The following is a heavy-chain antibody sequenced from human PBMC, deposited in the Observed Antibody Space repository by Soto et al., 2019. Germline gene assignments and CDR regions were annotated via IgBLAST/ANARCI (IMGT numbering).Heavy chain of an antibody. V-gene: IGHV3-64D*06. CDR3: ARDHHDILTGGAFSFGY. CDR2: ISSNGGST. Sequence: EVQLVESGGGLVQPGGSLRLSCSASGFTFSSYAMHWVRQAPGKGLEYVSAISSNGGSTYYADSVKGRFTISRDNSKNTLYLQMSSLRAEDTAVYYCARDHHDILTGGAFSFGYWGQGTLVTVSS. CDR1: GFTFSSYA. J-gene: IGHJ4*02. D-gene: IGHD3-9*01.